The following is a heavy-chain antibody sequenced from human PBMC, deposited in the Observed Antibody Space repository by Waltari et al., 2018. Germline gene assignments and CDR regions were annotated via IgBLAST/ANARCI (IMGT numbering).Heavy chain of an antibody. CDR1: GGSIISGGYY. V-gene: IGHV4-31*03. J-gene: IGHJ4*02. D-gene: IGHD3-22*01. Sequence: QVQLQESGPGLVKPSQTLSLTCTVSGGSIISGGYYWSWIRQHPGKGLEWIGYIYHSGSTYYNPSLKSRVTISVDRSKNQFSLKLSSVTAADTAVYYCARTYYYDSSGFDYWGQGTLVTVSS. CDR3: ARTYYYDSSGFDY. CDR2: IYHSGST.